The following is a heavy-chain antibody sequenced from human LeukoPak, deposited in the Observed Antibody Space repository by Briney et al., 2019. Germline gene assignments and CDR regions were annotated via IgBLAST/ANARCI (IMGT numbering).Heavy chain of an antibody. J-gene: IGHJ4*02. CDR2: ISSSGSTI. CDR1: GFTFSDYY. CDR3: ARNPHIWFGENDPYFDY. D-gene: IGHD3-10*01. Sequence: QPGGSLRLSCAASGFTFSDYYMSWIRQAPGKGLEWVSYISSSGSTIYYADSVKGRFTISRDNAKNSLYLQMNSLRAEDTAVYYCARNPHIWFGENDPYFDYWGQGTLVTVSS. V-gene: IGHV3-11*04.